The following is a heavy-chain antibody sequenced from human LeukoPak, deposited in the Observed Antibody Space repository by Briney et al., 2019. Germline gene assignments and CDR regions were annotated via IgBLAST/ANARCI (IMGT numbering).Heavy chain of an antibody. CDR2: IYYSGST. J-gene: IGHJ4*02. Sequence: SETLSLTCTVSGGSIRSYYWSWIRQPPGKGLEWIGYIYYSGSTNYNPSLKSRLTISVDTSKNQFSLKLSSVTAADTAVYYWARTWFGDYVDYFDYWGQGTLVTVSS. D-gene: IGHD3-10*01. CDR1: GGSIRSYY. CDR3: ARTWFGDYVDYFDY. V-gene: IGHV4-59*01.